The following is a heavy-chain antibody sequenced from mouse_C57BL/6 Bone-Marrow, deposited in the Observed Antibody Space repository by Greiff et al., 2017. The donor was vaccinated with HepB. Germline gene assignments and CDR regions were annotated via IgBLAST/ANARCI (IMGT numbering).Heavy chain of an antibody. D-gene: IGHD1-1*01. CDR2: INPNNGGT. V-gene: IGHV1-18*01. CDR1: GYTFTDYN. CDR3: ARGIYYYGSSYGYFDV. J-gene: IGHJ1*03. Sequence: EVQLQQSGPELVKPGASVKIPCKASGYTFTDYNMDWVKQSHGKSLEWIGDINPNNGGTIYNQKFKGKATLTVDKSSSTAYIELRSLTSEDTAVYYCARGIYYYGSSYGYFDVWGTGTTVTVSS.